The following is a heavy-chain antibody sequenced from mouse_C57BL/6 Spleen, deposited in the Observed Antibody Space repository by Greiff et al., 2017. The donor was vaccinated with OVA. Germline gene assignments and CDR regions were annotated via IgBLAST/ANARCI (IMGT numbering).Heavy chain of an antibody. D-gene: IGHD1-1*01. V-gene: IGHV3-6*01. J-gene: IGHJ1*03. CDR2: ISYDGSN. CDR3: ARDGGYGSSYGYFDV. Sequence: EVKLQESGPGLVKPSQSLSLTCSVTGYSITSGYYWNWIRQFPGNKLEWMGYISYDGSNNYNPYLKNQISITRDTSKNQFFLKLNSVTTEDTATYYCARDGGYGSSYGYFDVWGTGTTVTVSS. CDR1: GYSITSGYY.